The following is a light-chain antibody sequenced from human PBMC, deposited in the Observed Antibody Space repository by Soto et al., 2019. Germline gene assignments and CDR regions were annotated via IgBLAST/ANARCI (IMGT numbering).Light chain of an antibody. CDR3: QHYNSYSEA. CDR2: KAS. J-gene: IGKJ1*01. Sequence: DIQMTQSPSSLSASVVDRFTITVHASQDITNSLNWYQQKPGKAPKLLIYKASTLKSGVPSRFSGSGSGTEFTLTISSLQPDDFATYYCQHYNSYSEAFGQGTKVDI. CDR1: QDITNS. V-gene: IGKV1-5*03.